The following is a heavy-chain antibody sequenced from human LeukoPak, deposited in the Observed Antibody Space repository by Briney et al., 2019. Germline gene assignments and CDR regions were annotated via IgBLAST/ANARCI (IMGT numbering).Heavy chain of an antibody. CDR2: IWYDGSNK. V-gene: IGHV3-33*01. D-gene: IGHD3-22*01. Sequence: PGGSLRLSCAASGFTFSSYGMHWVRQAPGKGLEWVAVIWYDGSNKYYADSVKGRFTISRDNSKNTLYLQMNSLRAEDAAVYYCAREAYYDSSGYPDYWGQGTLSPSPQ. J-gene: IGHJ4*02. CDR1: GFTFSSYG. CDR3: AREAYYDSSGYPDY.